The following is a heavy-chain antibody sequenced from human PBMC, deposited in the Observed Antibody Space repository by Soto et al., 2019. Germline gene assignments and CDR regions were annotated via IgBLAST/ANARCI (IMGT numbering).Heavy chain of an antibody. D-gene: IGHD6-19*01. Sequence: ASVKVSCKASGYTFTSDDINRLRQAAGQGLEWMGWMNPNSGSTGYAQKLQGRVTMTSNTSISTAYMELSGLRSEDTAVYYCASAYSSGRDAFDIWGQGTMVTVSS. CDR1: GYTFTSDD. CDR2: MNPNSGST. J-gene: IGHJ3*02. CDR3: ASAYSSGRDAFDI. V-gene: IGHV1-8*01.